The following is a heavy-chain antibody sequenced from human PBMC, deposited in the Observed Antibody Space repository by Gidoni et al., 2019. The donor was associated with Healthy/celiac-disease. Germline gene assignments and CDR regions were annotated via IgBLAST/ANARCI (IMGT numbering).Heavy chain of an antibody. V-gene: IGHV3-30-3*01. CDR2: ISYDGSNK. D-gene: IGHD6-13*01. CDR1: GFTFSSYA. CDR3: ARDLLAAAKNY. Sequence: QVQLVESGGGVVQPGRSLRLSCSASGFTFSSYAMHWVRQAPGKGVEWVAVISYDGSNKYYADSVKGRFTISRDNSKNTLYLQMNSLRAEDTAVYYCARDLLAAAKNYWGQGTLVTVSS. J-gene: IGHJ4*02.